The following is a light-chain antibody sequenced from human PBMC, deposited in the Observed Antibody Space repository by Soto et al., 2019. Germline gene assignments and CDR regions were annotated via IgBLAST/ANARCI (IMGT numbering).Light chain of an antibody. Sequence: EIVMTQSPAALSVSPGEIATLSCSASQSVSSNLAWYQQKPGQAPRLLIYGASTRATGIPARFSGRGSGTEFAPTISSLQSEDFAVYYCQQYNNWPPGEVTCGPGTKVDIK. CDR2: GAS. CDR1: QSVSSN. V-gene: IGKV3-15*01. CDR3: QQYNNWPPGEVT. J-gene: IGKJ3*01.